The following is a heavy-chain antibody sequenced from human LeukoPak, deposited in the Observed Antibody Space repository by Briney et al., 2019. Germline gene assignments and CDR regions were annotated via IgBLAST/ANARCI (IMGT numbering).Heavy chain of an antibody. J-gene: IGHJ4*02. CDR3: ARLVLSYGNAFDH. V-gene: IGHV4-39*02. D-gene: IGHD3-16*01. CDR2: IYYSGST. Sequence: KPSETLSLTCTVSGGSISSSSYYWGWIRQPPGKGLEWIGSIYYSGSTYYNPSLKSRVTISVDTSKNHFSLRLSSVTAADTAVYYCARLVLSYGNAFDHWGQGTLVTVSS. CDR1: GGSISSSSYY.